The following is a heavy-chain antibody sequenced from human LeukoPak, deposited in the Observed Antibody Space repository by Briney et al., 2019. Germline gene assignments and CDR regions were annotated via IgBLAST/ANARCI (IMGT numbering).Heavy chain of an antibody. CDR2: IRYEGTDK. D-gene: IGHD3-22*01. CDR1: GFTFSNYG. V-gene: IGHV3-30*02. CDR3: AREEGSSGYYGSRFDAFDI. Sequence: GGSLRLSCAASGFTFSNYGMHWVRQGPGKGLEWVAFIRYEGTDKYYADSVKGRFTISRDNSKNTLYLQMNSLRAEDTAVYYCAREEGSSGYYGSRFDAFDIWGQGTMVTVSS. J-gene: IGHJ3*02.